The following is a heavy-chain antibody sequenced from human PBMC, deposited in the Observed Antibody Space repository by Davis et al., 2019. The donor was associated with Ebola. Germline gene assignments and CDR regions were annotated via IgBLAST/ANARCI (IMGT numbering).Heavy chain of an antibody. V-gene: IGHV3-64*01. CDR1: GFTFSSYS. Sequence: GESLKISCAASGFTFSSYSMNWVRQAPGKGLEYVSAISSNGGSTYYANSVKGRFTISRDNSKNTLYLQMGSLRAEDMAVYYCATSLIPAAFYYYYGMDVWGQGTTVTVSS. J-gene: IGHJ6*01. CDR3: ATSLIPAAFYYYYGMDV. D-gene: IGHD2-2*01. CDR2: ISSNGGST.